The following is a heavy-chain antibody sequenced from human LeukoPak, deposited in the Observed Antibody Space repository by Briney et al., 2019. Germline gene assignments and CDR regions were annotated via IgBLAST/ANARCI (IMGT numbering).Heavy chain of an antibody. CDR3: ARNRGYSYGSDFDY. J-gene: IGHJ4*02. CDR2: IWYDGSNK. Sequence: GGSLRLSCAASGFTFSSYGMHLVRQAPGKGLEWVAVIWYDGSNKYYADSVKGRFTISRDNSKNTLYLQMNSLRAEDTAAYYCARNRGYSYGSDFDYWGQGTLVTVSS. D-gene: IGHD5-18*01. V-gene: IGHV3-33*01. CDR1: GFTFSSYG.